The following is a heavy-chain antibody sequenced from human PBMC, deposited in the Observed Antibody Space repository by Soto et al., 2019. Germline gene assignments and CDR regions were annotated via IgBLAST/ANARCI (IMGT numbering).Heavy chain of an antibody. J-gene: IGHJ5*02. D-gene: IGHD6-19*01. CDR1: GDSYSISTYS. V-gene: IGHV4-30-2*01. CDR2: IYQSGVT. Sequence: SETLSLTCNMSGDSYSISTYSWSWIRQPPGKALQWIGFIYQSGVTSYNPSLASRVSISLDRSSNQCSPKPKSVTAADTAVYFCAGMPYTSGLRFDPWGPGTLVTVSS. CDR3: AGMPYTSGLRFDP.